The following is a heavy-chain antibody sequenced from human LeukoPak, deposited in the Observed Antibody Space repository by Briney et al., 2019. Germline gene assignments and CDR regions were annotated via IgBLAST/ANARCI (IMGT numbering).Heavy chain of an antibody. V-gene: IGHV1-18*01. CDR3: ARGTSGWYWLDP. D-gene: IGHD6-19*01. CDR1: GYTFDSYG. J-gene: IGHJ5*02. CDR2: ISVYSGET. Sequence: GASVKVSCKASGYTFDSYGITWVRQAPGQGLEWMGWISVYSGETDSAQNVKGRVTMTTDTSTTTAYLELRGLTSDATAVYYCARGTSGWYWLDPWGQGTLVIVSA.